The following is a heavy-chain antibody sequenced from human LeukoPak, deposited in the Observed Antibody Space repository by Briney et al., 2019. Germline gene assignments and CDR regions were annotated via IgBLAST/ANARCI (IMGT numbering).Heavy chain of an antibody. CDR2: IYYSGST. J-gene: IGHJ3*02. CDR3: ARDLWEGAFDI. Sequence: PSETLSLTCTVSGGSISIYYWSWIRQPPGKGLEWIGYIYYSGSTNYNPSLKSRVTISVDTSKNQFSLKLSSVTAADTAVYYCARDLWEGAFDIWGQGTMVTVSS. CDR1: GGSISIYY. D-gene: IGHD3-16*01. V-gene: IGHV4-59*01.